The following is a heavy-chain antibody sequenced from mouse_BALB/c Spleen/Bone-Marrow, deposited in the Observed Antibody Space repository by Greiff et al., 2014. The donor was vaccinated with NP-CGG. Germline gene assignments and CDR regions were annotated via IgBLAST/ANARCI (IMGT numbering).Heavy chain of an antibody. CDR3: AIYYYGSSGFAH. J-gene: IGHJ3*01. CDR1: GSNIKDTY. CDR2: IDPANGNT. V-gene: IGHV14-3*02. D-gene: IGHD1-1*01. Sequence: VQLQQSGAELVKPGASVKLSCTASGSNIKDTYMHWVKQRPEQGLEWIGRIDPANGNTKYDPKFQGKATITADTSSNTAYLQLSSLTSEDTAVYYCAIYYYGSSGFAHWGQGTLVTVSA.